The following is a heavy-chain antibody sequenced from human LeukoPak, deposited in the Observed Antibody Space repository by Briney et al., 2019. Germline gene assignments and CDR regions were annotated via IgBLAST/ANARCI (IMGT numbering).Heavy chain of an antibody. CDR2: ISSSGDRT. J-gene: IGHJ4*02. CDR3: AKDQGGSYYDY. D-gene: IGHD1-26*01. Sequence: GGSLRLSCAASGFTFSTYAMSWVRQAPGKGLEWVSSISSSGDRTFYADSVKDRFTISRDNSENTLYLQMSRLRAEDTAVYYCAKDQGGSYYDYWGQGTLVTVSS. CDR1: GFTFSTYA. V-gene: IGHV3-23*01.